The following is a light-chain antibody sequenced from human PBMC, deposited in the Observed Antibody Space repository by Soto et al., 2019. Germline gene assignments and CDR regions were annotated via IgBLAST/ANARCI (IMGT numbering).Light chain of an antibody. V-gene: IGKV3-15*01. CDR3: QQYNNWPPLT. J-gene: IGKJ4*01. Sequence: EIVMTQSPATLSVSPGERATLSCRASQSVRSNLAWYHQKPGRAPRLLIYGASTRATGIPARFSGSGSGTEVTLTISSLQSEDFAVYYCQQYNNWPPLTFGGGTKVEIK. CDR1: QSVRSN. CDR2: GAS.